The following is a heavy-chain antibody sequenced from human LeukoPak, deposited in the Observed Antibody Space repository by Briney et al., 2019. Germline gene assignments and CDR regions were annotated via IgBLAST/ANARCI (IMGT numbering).Heavy chain of an antibody. V-gene: IGHV1-69*13. J-gene: IGHJ6*02. CDR3: ARPVTMIGLYYYYGMDV. D-gene: IGHD3-22*01. CDR1: GGTFSSYA. CDR2: IIPIFGTA. Sequence: ASVTVSCKASGGTFSSYAISWVRQAPGQGLEWMGGIIPIFGTANYAQKFQGRVTITADESTSTAYMELSSLRSEDTAVYYCARPVTMIGLYYYYGMDVWGQGTTVTVSS.